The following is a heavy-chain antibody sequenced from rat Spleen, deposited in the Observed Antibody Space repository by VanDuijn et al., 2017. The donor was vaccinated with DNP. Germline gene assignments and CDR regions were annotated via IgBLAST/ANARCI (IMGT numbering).Heavy chain of an antibody. CDR3: ARWNIGTTTLDY. CDR2: ISYSGST. J-gene: IGHJ2*01. Sequence: EVQLQESGPGLVKPSQSLSLTCSVTGYSIISTYWGWIRKFPGNKMEWIGHISYSGSTRYNPSLKSRISITRDTSKNQFFLQLNSVTTEDTATYYCARWNIGTTTLDYWGQGVMVTVSS. D-gene: IGHD1-5*01. V-gene: IGHV3-1*01. CDR1: GYSIISTY.